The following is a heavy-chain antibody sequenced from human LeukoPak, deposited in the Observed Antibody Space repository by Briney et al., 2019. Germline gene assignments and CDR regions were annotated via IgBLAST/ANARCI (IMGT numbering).Heavy chain of an antibody. V-gene: IGHV1-2*02. CDR2: INPNSGGT. D-gene: IGHD5-12*01. J-gene: IGHJ3*02. CDR3: ARALVAYDAFDI. CDR1: GYTFTGYY. Sequence: ASVKVSCKASGYTFTGYYMHWVRQAPGQGLEWMGWINPNSGGTNYAQKFQGRVTMTRDTSISTAYMELSRLRSDDTAVYYCARALVAYDAFDIWGQGTMVTVSS.